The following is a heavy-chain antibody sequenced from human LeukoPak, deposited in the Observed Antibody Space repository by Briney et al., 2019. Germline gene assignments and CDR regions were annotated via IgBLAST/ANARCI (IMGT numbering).Heavy chain of an antibody. CDR3: AGLVGRYSSGLYYYYFDY. D-gene: IGHD3-22*01. CDR2: MNLSGTT. V-gene: IGHV4-4*02. CDR1: GDSINSLDL. Sequence: SETVSLTCTVSGDSINSLDLWSSVRQPPGEGLGWIGEMNLSGTTHSNPSVKSRVTISIDKSKNQFFLNLSSVTAADTAVYYCAGLVGRYSSGLYYYYFDYWGQGTLVTVSS. J-gene: IGHJ4*02.